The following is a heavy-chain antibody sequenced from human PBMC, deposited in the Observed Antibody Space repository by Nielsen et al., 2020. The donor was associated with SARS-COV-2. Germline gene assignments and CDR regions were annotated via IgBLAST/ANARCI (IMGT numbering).Heavy chain of an antibody. CDR1: GGSISSSSYY. D-gene: IGHD2-15*01. V-gene: IGHV4-39*01. Sequence: SETLSLTCTVSGGSISSSSYYWGWIRQPPGKGLEWIGSIYYSGSTYYNPSLKSRVTISVDTSKNQFSLKLSSVTAADTAVYYCARQYGKVVVFDYYYYGMDVWGQGTTVTVSS. J-gene: IGHJ6*02. CDR3: ARQYGKVVVFDYYYYGMDV. CDR2: IYYSGST.